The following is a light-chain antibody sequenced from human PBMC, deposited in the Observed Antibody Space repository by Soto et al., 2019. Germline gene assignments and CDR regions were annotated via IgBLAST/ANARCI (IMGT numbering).Light chain of an antibody. CDR3: QQAHSFPRT. CDR2: SAS. CDR1: QDISAW. Sequence: DIQITQSPSSVSASVGHRVTITCRASQDISAWVAWYQQKPGKAPKLLIYSASNLQSGVPSRFSGSGSGTDFTLTISSMQPEDFATYYCQQAHSFPRTFGQGTKVDIK. J-gene: IGKJ1*01. V-gene: IGKV1-12*01.